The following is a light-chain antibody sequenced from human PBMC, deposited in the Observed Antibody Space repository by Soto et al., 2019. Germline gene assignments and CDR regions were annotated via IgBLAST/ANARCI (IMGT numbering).Light chain of an antibody. J-gene: IGKJ4*01. Sequence: EIVLTQSPATLSLSPGERATLSCRASQSVSSYLAWYQQKPGQAPRLLIYDASNRATGIPARFSGSGSGTDFTLTISRLEPEDFAVYYCQQRSNWPSLTVGGGTKVDI. V-gene: IGKV3-11*01. CDR2: DAS. CDR1: QSVSSY. CDR3: QQRSNWPSLT.